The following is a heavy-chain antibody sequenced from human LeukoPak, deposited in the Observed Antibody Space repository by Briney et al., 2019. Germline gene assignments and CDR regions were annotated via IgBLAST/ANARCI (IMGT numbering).Heavy chain of an antibody. CDR3: ARDLYYYGSGSYYDVFDV. Sequence: ASVTVSFKASVYTFSTYGISWVRQAPGQGLEWMGWISAYKGNTYYAHNLQGRVTMTTDTSTSTAYMELRSLRSDDTAIYYCARDLYYYGSGSYYDVFDVWGQGTMVTVSS. D-gene: IGHD3-10*01. CDR1: VYTFSTYG. CDR2: ISAYKGNT. J-gene: IGHJ3*01. V-gene: IGHV1-18*01.